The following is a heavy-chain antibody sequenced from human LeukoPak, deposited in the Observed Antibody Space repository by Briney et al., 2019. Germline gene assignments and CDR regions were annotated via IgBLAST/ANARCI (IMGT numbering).Heavy chain of an antibody. CDR3: ARDLAAITTGSLNWFDL. CDR1: GYTVTCFD. V-gene: IGHV1-2*02. D-gene: IGHD3-22*01. Sequence: GASVKVSCKASGYTVTCFDMHWLRQAARQGGGWRGGINPYSGKASSTQKFRGRVTVTKDTSISTVYMELRSLRSDDTAVSYCARDLAAITTGSLNWFDLWGQGTLVTVSS. CDR2: INPYSGKA. J-gene: IGHJ5*02.